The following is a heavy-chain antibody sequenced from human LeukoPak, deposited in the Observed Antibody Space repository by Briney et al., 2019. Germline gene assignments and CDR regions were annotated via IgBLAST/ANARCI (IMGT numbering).Heavy chain of an antibody. CDR3: ARGWSGYDFRDYFDY. D-gene: IGHD3-3*01. CDR1: GGLFSGYY. CDR2: INHSGST. Sequence: SETLSLTCAVSGGLFSGYYWSWIRQPPGKGLEWIGEINHSGSTNYNPSLKSRVTISVDTSKNQFSLKLSSVTAADTAVYYCARGWSGYDFRDYFDYWGQGTLVTVSS. V-gene: IGHV4-34*01. J-gene: IGHJ4*02.